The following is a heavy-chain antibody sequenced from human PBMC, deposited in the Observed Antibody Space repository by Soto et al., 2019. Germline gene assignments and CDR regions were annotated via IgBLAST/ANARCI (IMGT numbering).Heavy chain of an antibody. CDR3: ASDNWNSY. D-gene: IGHD1-7*01. Sequence: EVQLVESGGGLVQPGGSVRLSCAASGFTFSSYWMQWVRQAPGKGLMWVARIHNDGSTTRYADSVKGRFTISRDNAKNTLYLQMGSLRVEDTAVYYCASDNWNSYWGHGTLVTVSS. V-gene: IGHV3-74*01. CDR2: IHNDGSTT. J-gene: IGHJ4*01. CDR1: GFTFSSYW.